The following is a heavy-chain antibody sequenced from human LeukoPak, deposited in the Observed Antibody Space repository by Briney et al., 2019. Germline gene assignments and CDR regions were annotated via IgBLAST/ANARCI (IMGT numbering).Heavy chain of an antibody. D-gene: IGHD3-10*01. CDR1: GFTFSSYA. V-gene: IGHV3-53*01. CDR2: TYSNGRT. J-gene: IGHJ6*03. CDR3: ARVLSGRGSLYDYYYYMDV. Sequence: GGSLRLSCAASGFTFSSYAMNWVRQAPGKGLEWVSVTYSNGRTYYADSVKGRFTISRDISKNTLYLQMNSLRAEDTAVYYCARVLSGRGSLYDYYYYMDVWGKGTTVTISS.